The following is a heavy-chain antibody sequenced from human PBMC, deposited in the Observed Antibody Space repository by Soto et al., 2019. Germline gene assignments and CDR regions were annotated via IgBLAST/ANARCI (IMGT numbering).Heavy chain of an antibody. D-gene: IGHD3-3*01. Sequence: ASVKVSCKASGYTFTSYGISWVRQAPGQGLEWMGWISAYNGNTNYAQKLQGRVTMTTDTSTSTAYMELRSLRSDDTAVYYCARAITIFGVVMGNWFDPWGQGTLVTVSS. CDR2: ISAYNGNT. CDR3: ARAITIFGVVMGNWFDP. CDR1: GYTFTSYG. V-gene: IGHV1-18*01. J-gene: IGHJ5*02.